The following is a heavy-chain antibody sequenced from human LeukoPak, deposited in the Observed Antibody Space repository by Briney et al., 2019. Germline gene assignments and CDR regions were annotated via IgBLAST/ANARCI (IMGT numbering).Heavy chain of an antibody. CDR2: ISGSGGST. J-gene: IGHJ4*02. CDR3: AKGRIPIDY. D-gene: IGHD5-18*01. Sequence: GGYLRLSCAASGFTFNNYAMSWVRQAPGQGLEWVSAISGSGGSTYYADSVKGRFTISRDNPENTLYLQMNSLRADDTAVYYCAKGRIPIDYWGQGTLVTVSS. V-gene: IGHV3-23*01. CDR1: GFTFNNYA.